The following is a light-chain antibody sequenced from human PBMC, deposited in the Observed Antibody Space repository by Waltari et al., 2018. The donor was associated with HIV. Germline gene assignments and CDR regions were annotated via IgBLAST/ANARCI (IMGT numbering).Light chain of an antibody. CDR1: QNVLDMTYKVDY. CDR3: QQYYTAPYT. CDR2: WGS. Sequence: DIVMTQSPDSLAVSLGDRVTINCKSSQNVLDMTYKVDYLAWYQQKPGQPPKLLFYWGSTRAGGVPERFSGGGYGAEFTLTISSLQDEDVGVYYCQQYYTAPYTFGEGTRVEVK. J-gene: IGKJ2*01. V-gene: IGKV4-1*01.